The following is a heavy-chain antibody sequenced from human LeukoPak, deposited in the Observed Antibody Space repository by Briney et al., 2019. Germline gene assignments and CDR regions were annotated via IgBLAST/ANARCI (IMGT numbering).Heavy chain of an antibody. J-gene: IGHJ4*02. V-gene: IGHV1-18*01. CDR3: AREGLWFGELPFDY. Sequence: GASVKVSCKASGYTFTNFGISWVRQAPGQGLEWMGWISGYNGNTNYAQKLQGRVTMTTDTSTSTAYMELRSLRSDDTAVYYCAREGLWFGELPFDYWGQGTLVTVSS. CDR1: GYTFTNFG. D-gene: IGHD3-10*01. CDR2: ISGYNGNT.